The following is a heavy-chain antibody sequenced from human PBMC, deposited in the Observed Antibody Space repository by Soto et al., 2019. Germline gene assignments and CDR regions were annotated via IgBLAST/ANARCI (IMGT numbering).Heavy chain of an antibody. V-gene: IGHV4-30-4*01. Sequence: SETLSLTCTVSGGSISSGDYYWSWIRQPPGKGLEWIGYIYYSGTTYYNPSLKSRVTISVDTSKNQFSLKLSSVTAADTAVYYXARALIQLWPHYYYGMDVWGQGTTVTVS. CDR1: GGSISSGDYY. CDR2: IYYSGTT. J-gene: IGHJ6*02. CDR3: ARALIQLWPHYYYGMDV. D-gene: IGHD5-18*01.